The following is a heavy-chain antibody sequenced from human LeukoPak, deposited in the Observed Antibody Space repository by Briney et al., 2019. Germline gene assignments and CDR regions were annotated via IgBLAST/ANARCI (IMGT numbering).Heavy chain of an antibody. D-gene: IGHD4-23*01. CDR3: ARERSSGGNFVGWFDP. J-gene: IGHJ5*02. Sequence: ASVKVSCKASGYSFTGYYMHWVRQAPGQGLEWMGWINPNSGGTNYAQKFQGRVTMTRDTSISTAYMELSRLRSGDTAVYYCARERSSGGNFVGWFDPWGQGTLVTVSS. V-gene: IGHV1-2*02. CDR1: GYSFTGYY. CDR2: INPNSGGT.